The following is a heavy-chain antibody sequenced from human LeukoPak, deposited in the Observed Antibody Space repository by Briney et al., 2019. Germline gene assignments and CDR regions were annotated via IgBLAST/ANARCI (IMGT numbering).Heavy chain of an antibody. J-gene: IGHJ6*03. Sequence: GGSLRLSCAASGFTFSSYGMHWVRQAPGKGLEWVAFIRYDGSNKYYADSVKGRFTISRDNSKNTLYLQMNSLRAEDTAVYYCAKCVSYGPLPAAIGKHYYYYYYMDVWGKGTTVTVSS. V-gene: IGHV3-30*02. CDR3: AKCVSYGPLPAAIGKHYYYYYYMDV. D-gene: IGHD2-2*02. CDR1: GFTFSSYG. CDR2: IRYDGSNK.